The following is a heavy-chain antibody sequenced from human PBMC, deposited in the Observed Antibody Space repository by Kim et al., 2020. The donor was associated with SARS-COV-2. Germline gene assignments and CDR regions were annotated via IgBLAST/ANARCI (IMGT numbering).Heavy chain of an antibody. J-gene: IGHJ4*02. CDR3: AKDRGVYDSSGYYY. D-gene: IGHD3-22*01. CDR2: ISYDGSNK. Sequence: GGSLRLSCAASGFTFSSYGMHWVRQAPGKGLEWVAVISYDGSNKYYADSVKGRFTISRDNSKNTLYLQMNSLRAEDTAVYYCAKDRGVYDSSGYYYWGQGTLVTVSS. CDR1: GFTFSSYG. V-gene: IGHV3-30*18.